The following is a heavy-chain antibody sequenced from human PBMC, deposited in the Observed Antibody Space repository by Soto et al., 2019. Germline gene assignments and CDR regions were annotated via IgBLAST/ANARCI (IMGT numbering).Heavy chain of an antibody. V-gene: IGHV1-46*01. J-gene: IGHJ4*02. Sequence: ASVKVSCKASGYTFTYYHIHWVRQAPGQGLEWMGIINPSGGSTNYAQKFQGRVTMTRDTSTSTVYMELSSLRSEDTAVYYCARSPYSSGSYYPIDYWGQGTLVTAPQ. CDR1: GYTFTYYH. CDR3: ARSPYSSGSYYPIDY. D-gene: IGHD3-22*01. CDR2: INPSGGST.